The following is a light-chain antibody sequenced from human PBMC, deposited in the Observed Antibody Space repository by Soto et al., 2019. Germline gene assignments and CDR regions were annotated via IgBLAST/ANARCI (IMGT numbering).Light chain of an antibody. V-gene: IGKV3-20*01. CDR2: CAS. CDR3: QQYGRSPPIT. Sequence: EIVLTQSPGTLSLSPGERATLSCRASQSVSSSYLAWYQQKPGQAPRLLIYCASSRGTGIPDRFSGSGSGTDFTLTISRLEPEDFAVYYCQQYGRSPPITFGQGTRLEI. J-gene: IGKJ5*01. CDR1: QSVSSSY.